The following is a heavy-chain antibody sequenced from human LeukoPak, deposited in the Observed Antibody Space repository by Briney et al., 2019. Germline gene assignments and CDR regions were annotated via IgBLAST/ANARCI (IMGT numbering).Heavy chain of an antibody. CDR2: MNTNSGNT. V-gene: IGHV1-8*02. D-gene: IGHD3-22*01. Sequence: GASVKVSCKASGYTFTSYDINWVRQATGQGLEWMGWMNTNSGNTGYAQKFQGRVTMTRNTSISTDYMELSSLRSEDKAVYYCGRVRKYYDSSGYGYWGQGTLVTVSS. CDR1: GYTFTSYD. CDR3: GRVRKYYDSSGYGY. J-gene: IGHJ4*02.